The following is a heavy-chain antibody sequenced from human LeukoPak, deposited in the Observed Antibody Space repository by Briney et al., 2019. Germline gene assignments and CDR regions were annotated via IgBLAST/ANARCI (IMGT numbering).Heavy chain of an antibody. V-gene: IGHV3-23*01. J-gene: IGHJ4*02. Sequence: GGSLRLSCATSGFTFSSYAMTWVRQAPGKGLEWVSGISGSGSSMYYPDSVKGRFTISRDSSKNTLYLQMSSLRADDTAVYYCAKGAYYDSSGYYYFDYWGQGTLVTVSS. CDR3: AKGAYYDSSGYYYFDY. CDR1: GFTFSSYA. CDR2: ISGSGSSM. D-gene: IGHD3-22*01.